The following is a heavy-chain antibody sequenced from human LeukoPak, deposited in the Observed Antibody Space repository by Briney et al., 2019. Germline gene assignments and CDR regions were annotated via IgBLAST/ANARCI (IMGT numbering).Heavy chain of an antibody. D-gene: IGHD2-2*01. CDR2: ISYDGTNK. CDR1: GFTFSSDG. CDR3: ARVGCSTTSCYPDY. Sequence: GGSLRLSCAGSGFTFSSDGMHWVRQAPGKGLEWVAVISYDGTNKYYADSVKGRFTISRDNAKNSLYLQMNSLRAEDTAVYYCARVGCSTTSCYPDYWGQGTLVTVSS. V-gene: IGHV3-30*03. J-gene: IGHJ4*02.